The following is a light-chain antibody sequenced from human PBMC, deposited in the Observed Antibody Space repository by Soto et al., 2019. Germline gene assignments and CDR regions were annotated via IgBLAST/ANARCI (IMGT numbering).Light chain of an antibody. CDR1: SSDVGGYNY. CDR2: EVT. Sequence: QSALTQPPSASGSPGQSVTISCTGTSSDVGGYNYVSWYQQYPGKAPKLIIFEVTERPSGVPDRFSGSKSGNTASLTVSGLQAEDEADYYCSSYAGNNNLLFGGGTKVTVL. V-gene: IGLV2-8*01. J-gene: IGLJ2*01. CDR3: SSYAGNNNLL.